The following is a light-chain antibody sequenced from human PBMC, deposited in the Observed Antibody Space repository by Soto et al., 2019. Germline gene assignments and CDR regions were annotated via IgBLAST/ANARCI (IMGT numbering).Light chain of an antibody. J-gene: IGKJ5*01. Sequence: EIVMTLSPAPLSVSTGERATLSCRPSQSVSSNLAWYQQKPGQAPRLLIYGASTRATGIPARFSGSGSGTEFTLTISSLQSEDFAVYYCQQYNNWPPITFGQGTRLEIK. CDR1: QSVSSN. V-gene: IGKV3-15*01. CDR2: GAS. CDR3: QQYNNWPPIT.